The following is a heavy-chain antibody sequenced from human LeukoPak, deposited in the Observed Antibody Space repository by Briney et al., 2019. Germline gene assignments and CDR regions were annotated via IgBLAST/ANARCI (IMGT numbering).Heavy chain of an antibody. J-gene: IGHJ2*01. CDR1: GGSISSYY. CDR3: ARERLYSSSWYWYFDL. D-gene: IGHD6-13*01. V-gene: IGHV4-59*12. CDR2: IYYSGST. Sequence: SETLSLTCTVSGGSISSYYWSWIRQPPGKGLEWIGYIYYSGSTNYNPSLKSRVTISVDTSKNQFSLKLSSVTAADTAVYYCARERLYSSSWYWYFDLWGRGTLVTVSS.